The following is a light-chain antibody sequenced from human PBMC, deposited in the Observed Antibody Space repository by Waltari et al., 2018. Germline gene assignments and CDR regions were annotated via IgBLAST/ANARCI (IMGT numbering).Light chain of an antibody. V-gene: IGLV4-69*01. CDR1: GGRGTNV. CDR3: ESGGHGTWV. Sequence: QLVLTQSPSASASLGASVKRTCTLLGGRGTNVIAWHHQQPEKGTRFLMRINSDGSHIKGDEIPDRFSGSSSGAEHYLTITSVQSDDEADYYCESGGHGTWVFGGGTKLTVL. CDR2: INSDGSH. J-gene: IGLJ3*02.